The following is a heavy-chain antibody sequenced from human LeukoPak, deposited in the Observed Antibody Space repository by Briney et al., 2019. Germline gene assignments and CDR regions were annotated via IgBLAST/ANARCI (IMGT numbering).Heavy chain of an antibody. J-gene: IGHJ4*02. V-gene: IGHV3-23*01. D-gene: IGHD2-21*02. CDR1: GFTFSSYA. CDR3: AKAVQVTATLWGFDY. Sequence: GGSLRLSCAASGFTFSSYAMNWVRQAPGKGLECVSTISGSGDNTYYADSVKGRFTTSRDNSKNTLYLQMNSLRAEDTAVYDCAKAVQVTATLWGFDYWGQGTLVTVSS. CDR2: ISGSGDNT.